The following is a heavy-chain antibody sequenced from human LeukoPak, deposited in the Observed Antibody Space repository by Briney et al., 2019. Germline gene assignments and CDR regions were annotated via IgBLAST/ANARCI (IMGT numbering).Heavy chain of an antibody. CDR2: IKSKTDGATT. V-gene: IGHV3-15*01. Sequence: PWGSLRLSCAGSGLTFSNAWMTWVRKAPGKGLEWVGHIKSKTDGATTEYTTPVKGRFTISRDDSKNTLYLQMNSLKTEDTALYYCTTKHGFQEGIDYWGQGTLVTVSS. CDR1: GLTFSNAW. CDR3: TTKHGFQEGIDY. D-gene: IGHD6-13*01. J-gene: IGHJ4*02.